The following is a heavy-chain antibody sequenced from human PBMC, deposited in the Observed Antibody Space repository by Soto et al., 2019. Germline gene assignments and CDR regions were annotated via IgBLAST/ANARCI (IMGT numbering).Heavy chain of an antibody. V-gene: IGHV3-30-3*01. Sequence: QVQLVESGGGVVQPGRSLRLSCSASGFTFSSYAMHWVRQAPGKGLEWVAVISYDGNNKYYADSVKGRFTSSRDNSKNPLYLQMNSLRAEDTAVYYCARGPSSLTRFDYWGQGTLVTVSS. CDR1: GFTFSSYA. CDR2: ISYDGNNK. J-gene: IGHJ4*02. D-gene: IGHD2-2*01. CDR3: ARGPSSLTRFDY.